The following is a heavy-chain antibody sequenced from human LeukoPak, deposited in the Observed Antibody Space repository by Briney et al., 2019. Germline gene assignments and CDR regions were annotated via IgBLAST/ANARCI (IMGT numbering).Heavy chain of an antibody. Sequence: GGSLRLSCAASGFTVSSNYMSWVRQAPGKGLEWVSVIYSGGSTYYADSAKGRFTVSRDNSKDTLYLQMNSLRAEDTAVYYCAKAAWNNWFDPWGQGTLVTVSS. D-gene: IGHD1-1*01. CDR3: AKAAWNNWFDP. CDR1: GFTVSSNY. J-gene: IGHJ5*02. V-gene: IGHV3-53*01. CDR2: IYSGGST.